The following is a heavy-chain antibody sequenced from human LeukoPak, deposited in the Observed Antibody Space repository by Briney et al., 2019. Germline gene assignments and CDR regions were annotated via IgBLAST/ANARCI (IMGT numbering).Heavy chain of an antibody. Sequence: GGSLRLFCAASGFTFSSYAMSCVRQAPGKGLECVSAISGSGGSTYYADSVKGRFTISRDNSKNTLYLQMNSLRDEDAAVYYCAKDLEQLVFDYWGQGTLVTVPS. V-gene: IGHV3-23*01. CDR1: GFTFSSYA. CDR3: AKDLEQLVFDY. D-gene: IGHD6-6*01. J-gene: IGHJ4*02. CDR2: ISGSGGST.